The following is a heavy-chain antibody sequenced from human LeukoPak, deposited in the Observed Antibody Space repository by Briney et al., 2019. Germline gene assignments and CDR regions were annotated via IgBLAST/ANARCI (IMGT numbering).Heavy chain of an antibody. Sequence: GGSLRLSCAASGFTVSSNYMSWVRQAPGKGLVWVSGINSDESSTTYADSVKGRFTISRDNAKNTLHLQMNSLRAEDTAVYYCARGRWFRFGDIWYFDFWGRGTLVTVSS. CDR1: GFTVSSNY. D-gene: IGHD3-10*01. CDR3: ARGRWFRFGDIWYFDF. CDR2: INSDESST. J-gene: IGHJ2*01. V-gene: IGHV3-74*01.